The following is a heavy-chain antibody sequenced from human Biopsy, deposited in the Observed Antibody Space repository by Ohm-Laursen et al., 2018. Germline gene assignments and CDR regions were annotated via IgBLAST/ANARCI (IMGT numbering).Heavy chain of an antibody. Sequence: VTLSLTCSVSGGSISSSYWSWIRQPPGKGLEWIGGIYYSGSTNYNPSLKSRVTISVDTSKNQFSMKMNSVTVAVTAVYYCRRDAEQCGVEDFYYDGMDDWGQGTPVTVSS. J-gene: IGHJ6*02. CDR3: RRDAEQCGVEDFYYDGMDD. CDR1: GGSISSSY. D-gene: IGHD3-3*01. V-gene: IGHV4-59*12. CDR2: IYYSGST.